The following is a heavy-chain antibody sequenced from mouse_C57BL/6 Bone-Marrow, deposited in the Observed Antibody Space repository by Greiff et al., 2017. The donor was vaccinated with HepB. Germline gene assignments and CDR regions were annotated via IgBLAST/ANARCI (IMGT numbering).Heavy chain of an antibody. CDR3: ARGRTTVVAKPPYWYFDV. CDR1: YFAFTASA. CDR2: FTIYSDAT. Sequence: LKQSGAELVRPGSSVKLSCKDSYFAFTASAMHWVKQRPGHGLEWIGTFTIYSDATEYSENFKGKATLTANTSSSTAYMELSSLTSEDSAVYYWARGRTTVVAKPPYWYFDVWGTGTTVTVSS. V-gene: IGHV1-49*01. J-gene: IGHJ1*03. D-gene: IGHD1-1*01.